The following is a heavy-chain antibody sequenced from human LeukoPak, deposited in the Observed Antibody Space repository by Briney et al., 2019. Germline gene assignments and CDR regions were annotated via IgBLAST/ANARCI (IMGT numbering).Heavy chain of an antibody. D-gene: IGHD3-3*01. CDR2: IYTSGST. CDR1: GGSISSYY. V-gene: IGHV4-4*07. Sequence: PSETLSLTCTVSGGSISSYYWSWIRQPAGKGLEWIGRIYTSGSTNYNPSLKSRVTISVDTSKNQFSLKLSSVTAADTAVYYCARLVWSGYPSYFDYWGQGTLVTVSS. CDR3: ARLVWSGYPSYFDY. J-gene: IGHJ4*02.